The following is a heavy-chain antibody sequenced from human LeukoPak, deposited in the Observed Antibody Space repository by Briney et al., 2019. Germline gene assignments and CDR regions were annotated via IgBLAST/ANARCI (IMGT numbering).Heavy chain of an antibody. CDR2: INPNSGGT. CDR3: ARKSSDILTGYYTYNWFDP. CDR1: GYTFTGYY. Sequence: GASVKVSCKASGYTFTGYYMHWVRQAPGQGLEWMGWINPNSGGTNYAQKFQGRVTMTGDTSISTAYMELSRLRSDDTAVYYCARKSSDILTGYYTYNWFDPWGQGTLVTVSS. J-gene: IGHJ5*02. V-gene: IGHV1-2*02. D-gene: IGHD3-9*01.